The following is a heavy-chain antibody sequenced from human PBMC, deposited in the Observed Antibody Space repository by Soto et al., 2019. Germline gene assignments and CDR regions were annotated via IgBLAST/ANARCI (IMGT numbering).Heavy chain of an antibody. CDR2: INHSGST. V-gene: IGHV4-34*01. Sequence: SETLSLTCAVCGGSFSGYYCSWIRQPPWKGLEWIGEINHSGSTNYNPSLKSRVTISVDTSKNQFSLKLSSVTAADTAVYYCAIVGEYYEYVWGSDRSAPRFDYLGQWNLVTFCS. D-gene: IGHD3-16*02. J-gene: IGHJ4*02. CDR1: GGSFSGYY. CDR3: AIVGEYYEYVWGSDRSAPRFDY.